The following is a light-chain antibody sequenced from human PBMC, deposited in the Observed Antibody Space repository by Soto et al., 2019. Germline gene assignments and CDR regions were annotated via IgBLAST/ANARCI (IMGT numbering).Light chain of an antibody. CDR3: QHYNCFSEA. V-gene: IGKV1-5*03. CDR1: QTISSL. J-gene: IGKJ1*01. CDR2: KAS. Sequence: DIQMTQSPSTLSVSMGERVTMSCRASQTISSLLAWYQQKPVKAPKLLIYKASTLKSGVPSRFSGSGSGTEFTLTISCLQPDDFATYYCQHYNCFSEAFGQGAQV.